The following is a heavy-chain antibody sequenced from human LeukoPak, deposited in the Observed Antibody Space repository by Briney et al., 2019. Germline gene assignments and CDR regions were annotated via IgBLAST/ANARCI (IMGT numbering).Heavy chain of an antibody. J-gene: IGHJ4*02. D-gene: IGHD2-2*01. CDR2: INHSGST. V-gene: IGHV4-34*01. CDR3: ASTERCSTTCPLDY. CDR1: GGSFRGYY. Sequence: PAETLSLTCAVYGGSFRGYYWSWIRQPPGKGLEWIGEINHSGSTNYNPSLKSRVTISLDTSMKKFSLKLNSVTAANTAVYYCASTERCSTTCPLDYWGQGTLVTVSS.